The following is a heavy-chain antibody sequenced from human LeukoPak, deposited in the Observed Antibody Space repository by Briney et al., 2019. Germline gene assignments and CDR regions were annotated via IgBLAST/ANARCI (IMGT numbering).Heavy chain of an antibody. CDR2: INHSGST. CDR1: GGSFSGYY. Sequence: SETLSLTCAVYGGSFSGYYWSWIRQPPGKGLEWIGEINHSGSTNYNPSLKSRVTISVDTSKNQFSLKLSSVTAADTAVYYCARTMVRGRGWFDPWGQGTLVTVSS. CDR3: ARTMVRGRGWFDP. J-gene: IGHJ5*02. V-gene: IGHV4-34*01. D-gene: IGHD3-10*01.